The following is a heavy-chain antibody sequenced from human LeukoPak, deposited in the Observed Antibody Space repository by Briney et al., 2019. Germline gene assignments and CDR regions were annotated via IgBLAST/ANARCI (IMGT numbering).Heavy chain of an antibody. CDR3: ARTGMGGNVWIDS. Sequence: VASVKVSCKASGYTFTNYDINWVRQATGQGLEWMGWMNPNSGDTGYAENFQGRVTMTRDTSTSTACMELTSLTSDDTAMFYCARTGMGGNVWIDSWVQGTLVTVSS. V-gene: IGHV1-8*01. CDR1: GYTFTNYD. J-gene: IGHJ5*01. D-gene: IGHD1-26*01. CDR2: MNPNSGDT.